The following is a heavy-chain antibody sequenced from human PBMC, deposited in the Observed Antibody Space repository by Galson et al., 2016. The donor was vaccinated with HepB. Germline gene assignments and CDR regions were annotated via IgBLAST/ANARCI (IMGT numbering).Heavy chain of an antibody. J-gene: IGHJ4*02. Sequence: TLSLTCTVSGGSISSGTYYWSWIRQRGTGLEWIGRIYTSGNTNYNPSLKRRVTISVDTSKNQFSLKLSSVTAADAAVYFCARGGAYYYNWGQGTLVTVSS. D-gene: IGHD2-21*02. CDR2: IYTSGNT. CDR1: GGSISSGTYY. V-gene: IGHV4-61*02. CDR3: ARGGAYYYN.